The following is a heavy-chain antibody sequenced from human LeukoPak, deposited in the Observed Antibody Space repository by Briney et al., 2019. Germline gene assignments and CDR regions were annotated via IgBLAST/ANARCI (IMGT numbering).Heavy chain of an antibody. CDR2: INPNSGGT. CDR1: GYTFTSYD. J-gene: IGHJ4*02. Sequence: ASVKVSCKASGYTFTSYDINWVRQAPGQGLEWMGWINPNSGGTNYAQKFQGRVTMTRDTSISTAYMELSRLRSDDTAVYYCARGGGWWELLAYYFDYWGQGTLVTVSS. V-gene: IGHV1-2*02. CDR3: ARGGGWWELLAYYFDY. D-gene: IGHD1-26*01.